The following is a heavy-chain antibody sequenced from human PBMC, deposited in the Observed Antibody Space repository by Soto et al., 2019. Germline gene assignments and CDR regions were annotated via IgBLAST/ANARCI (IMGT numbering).Heavy chain of an antibody. CDR1: GFTFSSYA. CDR3: AKVGLGVVAATLDFDAFDI. V-gene: IGHV3-23*01. J-gene: IGHJ3*02. D-gene: IGHD2-15*01. Sequence: EVQLLESGGGLVQPGGSLRLSCAASGFTFSSYAMSWVRQAPGKGLEWVSAISGSGGSTYYADSVKGRFTISRDNSKNTLYLQMNSLRAEDTAVYYCAKVGLGVVAATLDFDAFDIWGQGTMVTVSS. CDR2: ISGSGGST.